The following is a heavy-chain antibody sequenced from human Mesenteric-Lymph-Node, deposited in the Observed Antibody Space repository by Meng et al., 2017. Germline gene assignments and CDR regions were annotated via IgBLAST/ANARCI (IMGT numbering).Heavy chain of an antibody. D-gene: IGHD6-19*01. Sequence: QVGLREAGPGVVKPSGTRSLTCAVSGASVRSDWWSWVRQPPGKGLEWIGEIYQTGSTNYNPSLKSRVTISIDKSKNQFSLKLTSVTAAYTALYYCARVGQWLPIDYWGQGTLVTVSS. CDR3: ARVGQWLPIDY. V-gene: IGHV4-4*02. J-gene: IGHJ4*02. CDR2: IYQTGST. CDR1: GASVRSDW.